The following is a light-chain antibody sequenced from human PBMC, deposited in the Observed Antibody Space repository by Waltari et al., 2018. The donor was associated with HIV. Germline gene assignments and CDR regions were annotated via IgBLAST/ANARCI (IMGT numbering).Light chain of an antibody. J-gene: IGLJ1*01. CDR1: SPNIGNNY. CDR2: DDN. Sequence: QSVLTQPPSVSAAPGQKVTIPCSGSSPNIGNNYVSCYQQLPGTAPKLLIYDDNERPSGIPDRFSGSKSGTSATLGITGLQTGDEADYYCGTWDSSLSAVVFGTVTKVTVL. V-gene: IGLV1-51*01. CDR3: GTWDSSLSAVV.